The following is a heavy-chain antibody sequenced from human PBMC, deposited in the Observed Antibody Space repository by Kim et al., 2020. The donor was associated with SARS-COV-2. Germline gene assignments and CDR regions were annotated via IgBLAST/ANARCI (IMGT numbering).Heavy chain of an antibody. D-gene: IGHD3-22*01. J-gene: IGHJ4*02. CDR1: GFTVSSNY. Sequence: GGSLRLSCAASGFTVSSNYMSWVRQAPGKGLEWVSVIYSGGSTYYADSVKGRXTISRXNSKNTLYLXMNSLRAEDTAVYYCARQDKXXDSSGYLDYWGQGXXVTVSS. V-gene: IGHV3-53*01. CDR3: ARQDKXXDSSGYLDY. CDR2: IYSGGST.